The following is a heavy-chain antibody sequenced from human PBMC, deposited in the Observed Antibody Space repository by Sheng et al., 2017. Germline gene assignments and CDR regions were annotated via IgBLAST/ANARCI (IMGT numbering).Heavy chain of an antibody. J-gene: IGHJ4*02. CDR3: AAKMRRSGSYYGY. V-gene: IGHV4-34*01. D-gene: IGHD1-26*01. CDR2: INHSGST. CDR1: GGSFSGYY. Sequence: QVQLQQWGAGLLKPSETLSLTCAVYGGSFSGYYWSWIRQPPGKGLEWIGEINHSGSTNYNPSLKSRVTISVDTSKNQFSLKLSSVTAADTAVYYCAAKMRRSGSYYGYWGQGTLVTVSS.